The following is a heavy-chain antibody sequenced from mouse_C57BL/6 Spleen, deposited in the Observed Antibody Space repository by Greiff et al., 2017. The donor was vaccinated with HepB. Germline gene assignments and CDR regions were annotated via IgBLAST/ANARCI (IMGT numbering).Heavy chain of an antibody. CDR3: ARWVTTVVGAMDY. Sequence: EVKLVESGGDLVKPGGSLKLSCAASGFTFSSYGMSWVRQTPDKRLEWVATISSGGSYTYYPDSVKGRFTISRDNAKNTLYLQMSSLKSEDTAMYYCARWVTTVVGAMDYWGQGTSVTVSS. CDR1: GFTFSSYG. D-gene: IGHD1-1*01. CDR2: ISSGGSYT. J-gene: IGHJ4*01. V-gene: IGHV5-6*01.